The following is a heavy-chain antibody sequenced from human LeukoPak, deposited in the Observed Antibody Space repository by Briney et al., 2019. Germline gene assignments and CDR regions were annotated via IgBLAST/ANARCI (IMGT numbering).Heavy chain of an antibody. J-gene: IGHJ4*02. D-gene: IGHD6-13*01. Sequence: ASVKVYCKVSGYTLTELSMHWVRQAPGKGLEWMGGFDPEDGETIYAQKFQGRVTMTEDTSTDTAYMELSSLRSEDTAVYYCATEDPPGIAARGAKPFDYWGQGTLVTVSS. CDR3: ATEDPPGIAARGAKPFDY. CDR2: FDPEDGET. CDR1: GYTLTELS. V-gene: IGHV1-24*01.